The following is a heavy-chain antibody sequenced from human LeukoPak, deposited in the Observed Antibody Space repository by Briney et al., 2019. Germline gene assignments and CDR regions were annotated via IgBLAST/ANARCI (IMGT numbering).Heavy chain of an antibody. CDR3: ARGMAKDYFDY. V-gene: IGHV7-4-1*02. CDR2: INTNTGNP. J-gene: IGHJ4*02. Sequence: ASVKVSCKASGYTFTGYAMNWVRRAPGQGLEWMAWINTNTGNPTYAQGYTGRFVFSVDTSVSTAYLQINSLKTEDTAVYYCARGMAKDYFDYWGQGTLVTVSS. D-gene: IGHD5-24*01. CDR1: GYTFTGYA.